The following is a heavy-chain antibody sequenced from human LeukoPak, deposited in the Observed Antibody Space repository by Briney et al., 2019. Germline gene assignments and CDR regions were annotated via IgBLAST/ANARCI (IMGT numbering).Heavy chain of an antibody. Sequence: PGGSLRLSCAASGFTFDDYAMHWVRQAPGKGLEWVSGISWNSGSIGYADSVKGRFTISRDNAKNSLYLQMNSLRAEDTALYYCAREVSSGWSFDYWGQGTLVTVSS. D-gene: IGHD6-19*01. CDR3: AREVSSGWSFDY. V-gene: IGHV3-9*01. J-gene: IGHJ4*02. CDR2: ISWNSGSI. CDR1: GFTFDDYA.